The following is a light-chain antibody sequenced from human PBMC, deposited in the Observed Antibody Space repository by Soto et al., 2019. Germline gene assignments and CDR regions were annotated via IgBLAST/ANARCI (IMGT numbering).Light chain of an antibody. J-gene: IGKJ5*01. CDR1: QDISNY. Sequence: DIQMTQSPSSLSASVGDRVTITCRASQDISNYLNWYQQRPGKAPKLLIYDASNLESGVPSRFSGTRSGNHFTFAITSMQPEAVAPYSCQQSDSLPITFGQGTRLEI. V-gene: IGKV1-33*01. CDR2: DAS. CDR3: QQSDSLPIT.